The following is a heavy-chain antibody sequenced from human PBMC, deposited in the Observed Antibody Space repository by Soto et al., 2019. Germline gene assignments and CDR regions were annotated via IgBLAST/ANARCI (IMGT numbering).Heavy chain of an antibody. D-gene: IGHD2-15*01. CDR1: GFTFSNAW. Sequence: GSLRLAGAASGFTFSNAWMSWVRQAPGKGLEWVGRIKSKTDGGTTDYAARVKGRFTISRDDSKNTLYLQMNSLKTEDTAVYYCTTDIVVVAATDLDYWGQGTLVTVSS. J-gene: IGHJ4*02. CDR3: TTDIVVVAATDLDY. CDR2: IKSKTDGGTT. V-gene: IGHV3-15*01.